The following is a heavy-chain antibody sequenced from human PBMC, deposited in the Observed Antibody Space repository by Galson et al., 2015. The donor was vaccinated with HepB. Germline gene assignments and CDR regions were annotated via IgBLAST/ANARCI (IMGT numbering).Heavy chain of an antibody. Sequence: SLRLSCAASGFTFDDYAMHWVRQAPGKGLEWVSGISWNSGNMGYADSVKGRFTISRDNAKNSVYLQMNSLRAEDTALYNCAKAINRRVAWSFDDWGQGTRVTVSS. CDR3: AKAINRRVAWSFDD. CDR1: GFTFDDYA. D-gene: IGHD3-3*01. CDR2: ISWNSGNM. J-gene: IGHJ4*02. V-gene: IGHV3-9*01.